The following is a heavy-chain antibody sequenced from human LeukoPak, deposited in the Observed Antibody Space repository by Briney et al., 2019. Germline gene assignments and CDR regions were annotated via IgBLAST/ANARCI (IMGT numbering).Heavy chain of an antibody. CDR2: IKQDGSEK. Sequence: GGSLRLSCAASGFTFSSHWMSWVRQAPGKGLEWVANIKQDGSEKYYVDSVKGRFTISRDNAKNSLYLQMNSLRAEDTAVYYCARDGLSKLGFEYWGQGTLVTVSS. J-gene: IGHJ4*02. D-gene: IGHD7-27*01. CDR3: ARDGLSKLGFEY. CDR1: GFTFSSHW. V-gene: IGHV3-7*01.